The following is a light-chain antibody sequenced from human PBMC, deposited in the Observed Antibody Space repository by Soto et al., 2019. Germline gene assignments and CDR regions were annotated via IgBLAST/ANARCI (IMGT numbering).Light chain of an antibody. J-gene: IGLJ1*01. Sequence: QSALTQPPSASGSPGQSVTISCTGTSSDVGGYNYVSWYQQHPGKAPKLMIYEVSKRPSGVPDRFSGSKSGNTASLTVSGLQAEDEPDYYCSSYAGSNNLYVFGTGTKLTVL. V-gene: IGLV2-8*01. CDR2: EVS. CDR1: SSDVGGYNY. CDR3: SSYAGSNNLYV.